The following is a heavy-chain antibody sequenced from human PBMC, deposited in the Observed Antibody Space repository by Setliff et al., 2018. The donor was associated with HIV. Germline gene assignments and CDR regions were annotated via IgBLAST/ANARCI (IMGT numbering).Heavy chain of an antibody. CDR2: INPSGGST. Sequence: EASVKVSCKASGYTFTSYYMHWVRQAPGQGLEWMGIINPSGGSTSYAQKFQGRVTMTRDTSTSTVYMELSSLRSEDTAVYYCARDRGDIVVVVAATPGGAFDIWGQGTMVTVSS. J-gene: IGHJ3*02. CDR1: GYTFTSYY. V-gene: IGHV1-46*01. D-gene: IGHD2-15*01. CDR3: ARDRGDIVVVVAATPGGAFDI.